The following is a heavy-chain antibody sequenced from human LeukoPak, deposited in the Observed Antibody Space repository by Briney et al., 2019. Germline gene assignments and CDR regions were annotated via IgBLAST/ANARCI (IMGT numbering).Heavy chain of an antibody. CDR1: GYTFTGYY. Sequence: ATVKVSCKASGYTFTGYYMHWVRQAPGQGLEWRGWINPNSGGTNYAQKFQGRVTMTRDTSISTAYMELSRLRSDDTAVYYCARDFGGGSFYYFDYWGQGTLVTVSS. D-gene: IGHD2-15*01. CDR2: INPNSGGT. J-gene: IGHJ4*02. V-gene: IGHV1-2*02. CDR3: ARDFGGGSFYYFDY.